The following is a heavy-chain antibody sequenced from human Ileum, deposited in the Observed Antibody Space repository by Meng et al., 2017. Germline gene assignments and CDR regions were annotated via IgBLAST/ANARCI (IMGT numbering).Heavy chain of an antibody. CDR1: GDSFTDYY. D-gene: IGHD1-26*01. J-gene: IGHJ4*02. CDR2: IHYSGST. V-gene: IGHV4-34*01. CDR3: ARRIRGGSYVG. Sequence: RRLQWCAGMLKPSETLTLTCNVYGDSFTDYYWNWIRQPPGKGLEWIGEIHYSGSTNHKPSLESRVTIAEDTSQKQFSLRLSSVTAADTAVYYCARRIRGGSYVGWGQGTRVTVSS.